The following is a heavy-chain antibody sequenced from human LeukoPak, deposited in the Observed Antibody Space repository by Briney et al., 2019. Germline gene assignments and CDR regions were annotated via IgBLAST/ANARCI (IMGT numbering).Heavy chain of an antibody. D-gene: IGHD3-22*01. J-gene: IGHJ4*02. CDR3: AKALSGYFDY. V-gene: IGHV3-23*01. Sequence: GGPLRLSCAVSGYKFTSSAMSWVRQAPGKGLEWVSTISASGTSTYYADSAKGRFIISRDNSKDTLYLQMNSLRAEDTAVYYCAKALSGYFDYWGPGTLVTVSS. CDR2: ISASGTST. CDR1: GYKFTSSA.